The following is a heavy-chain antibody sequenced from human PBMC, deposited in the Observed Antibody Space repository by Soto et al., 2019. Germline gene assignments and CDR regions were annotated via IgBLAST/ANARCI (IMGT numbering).Heavy chain of an antibody. CDR1: GGSISSGGYY. V-gene: IGHV4-31*03. D-gene: IGHD6-6*01. CDR3: AWCRVAARPRVDY. CDR2: IYYSGST. Sequence: SETLSLTCTVSGGSISSGGYYWSWIRQHPGKGLEWIGYIYYSGSTYYNPSLKSRVTISVDTSKNQFSLKLSSVTAAATAVYYCAWCRVAARPRVDYSGQGTLVNVCS. J-gene: IGHJ4*02.